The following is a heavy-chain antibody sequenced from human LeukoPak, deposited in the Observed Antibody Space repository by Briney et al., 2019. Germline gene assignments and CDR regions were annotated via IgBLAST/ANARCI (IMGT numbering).Heavy chain of an antibody. V-gene: IGHV3-33*08. J-gene: IGHJ6*02. Sequence: SGGSLRFSCAASGFTFSSYGMHWVRQAPGKGLEWVAVIWYDGSNKYYADSVKGRFTISRDNSKNTLYLQMNSLRAEDTAVYYCARAGSGMDVWGQGTTVTVSS. CDR1: GFTFSSYG. D-gene: IGHD3-10*01. CDR2: IWYDGSNK. CDR3: ARAGSGMDV.